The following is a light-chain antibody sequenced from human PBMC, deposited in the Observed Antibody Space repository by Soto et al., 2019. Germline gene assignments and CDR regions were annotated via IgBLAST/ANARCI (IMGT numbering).Light chain of an antibody. CDR3: QQYNNWPRT. Sequence: IVLTQSPGTLSLSPGERATLSCRASQSVSSSLAWYQQKPGQAPRLLIHGATTRATGIPARFSGSGSGTEFTLTISSLQSEDFAVYYCQQYNNWPRTFGQGTKVDIK. J-gene: IGKJ1*01. CDR1: QSVSSS. V-gene: IGKV3-15*01. CDR2: GAT.